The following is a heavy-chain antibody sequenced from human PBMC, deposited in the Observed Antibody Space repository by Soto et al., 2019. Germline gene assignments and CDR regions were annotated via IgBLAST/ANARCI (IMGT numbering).Heavy chain of an antibody. Sequence: PSETLSLTCAVYGGSFSGSYWSWIRQPPGKGLEWVGEISHSGSTKYNPSLKSRVTISVDTSKNQFSLKLSSVTAADTAVYYFGTVGSCSGGSCYPGAYDYWGQGILVTVSS. CDR2: ISHSGST. V-gene: IGHV4-34*01. CDR3: GTVGSCSGGSCYPGAYDY. CDR1: GGSFSGSY. J-gene: IGHJ4*02. D-gene: IGHD2-15*01.